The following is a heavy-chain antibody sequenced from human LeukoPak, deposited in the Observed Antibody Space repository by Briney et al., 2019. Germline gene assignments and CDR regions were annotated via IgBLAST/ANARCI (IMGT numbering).Heavy chain of an antibody. V-gene: IGHV3-66*01. D-gene: IGHD6-13*01. J-gene: IGHJ3*01. CDR3: AAAAGTLIDGAFDF. Sequence: GGSLRLSCAASGFAVSSNYMNWVRQAPGKGLEWVSVIYSGGSTYYADSVKGRFTTSRDNAKNTLYLQMNSLRAEDTAVYYCAAAAGTLIDGAFDFWGQGTLVIVSS. CDR1: GFAVSSNY. CDR2: IYSGGST.